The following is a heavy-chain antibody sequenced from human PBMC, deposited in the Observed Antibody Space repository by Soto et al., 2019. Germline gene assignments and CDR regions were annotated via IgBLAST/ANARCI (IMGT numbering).Heavy chain of an antibody. CDR2: IIPFVDKT. J-gene: IGHJ4*02. CDR3: ASTKYSAYDFGGGST. CDR1: GGTFSGYT. D-gene: IGHD5-12*01. V-gene: IGHV1-69*02. Sequence: QVQLVQSGAEVKKPGSSVKVSCKASGGTFSGYTITWVRQAPGQGLEWMGRIIPFVDKTNHAQTFQGRVTITADKSTNTVYVELGSLSSEDTAVYYCASTKYSAYDFGGGSTWGQGTLVTVSA.